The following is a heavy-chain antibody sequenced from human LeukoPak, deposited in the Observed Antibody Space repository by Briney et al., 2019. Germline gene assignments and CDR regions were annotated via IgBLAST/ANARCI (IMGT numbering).Heavy chain of an antibody. CDR3: ARDGIPAAYNWFDP. V-gene: IGHV1-2*02. CDR1: GFTLTGYY. CDR2: INPNSGST. J-gene: IGHJ5*02. Sequence: ASVKVSCKASGFTLTGYYMHWVRQAPGQGLEWMGWINPNSGSTNYAQKFQGRVTMTRDTSISTAYMELRSLRSDDTAVYYCARDGIPAAYNWFDPWGQGTLVTVSS. D-gene: IGHD2-2*01.